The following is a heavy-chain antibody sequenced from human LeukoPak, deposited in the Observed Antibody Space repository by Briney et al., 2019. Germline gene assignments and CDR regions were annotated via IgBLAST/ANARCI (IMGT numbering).Heavy chain of an antibody. CDR1: GVTFSSYG. J-gene: IGHJ6*02. CDR2: ISYDGSNK. Sequence: GGSLRLSCAASGVTFSSYGMRWVRQAPGKGLEWVAVISYDGSNKYYADSVNGRFTISRDNSKITLYLQMNSLRAEATAVYYCACPTGTPWEVAYGMDVWGQGTTVTVSS. V-gene: IGHV3-30*03. D-gene: IGHD1-1*01. CDR3: ACPTGTPWEVAYGMDV.